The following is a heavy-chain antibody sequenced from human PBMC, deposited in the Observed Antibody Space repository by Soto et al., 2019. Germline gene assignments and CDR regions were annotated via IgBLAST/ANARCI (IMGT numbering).Heavy chain of an antibody. CDR1: GFSLSNRGMG. Sequence: QITLKESGPTLVKPTQTLTLTCTSSGFSLSNRGMGVGWIRQPPGKALEWLALIYWDDNKRYSPSLKSRLTIAKDTTTNQVVLTITLMDPVDTSTYYCANRMTGTTDDAFDIWGQGTMVTVSS. D-gene: IGHD1-20*01. V-gene: IGHV2-5*02. J-gene: IGHJ3*02. CDR2: IYWDDNK. CDR3: ANRMTGTTDDAFDI.